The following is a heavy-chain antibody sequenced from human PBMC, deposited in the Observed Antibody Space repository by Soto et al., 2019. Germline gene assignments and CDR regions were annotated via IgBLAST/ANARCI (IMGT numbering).Heavy chain of an antibody. CDR2: IYYNENT. CDR3: ARDTRGYSRAFDH. D-gene: IGHD5-18*01. CDR1: GGSVSGGSYY. J-gene: IGHJ4*02. V-gene: IGHV4-61*01. Sequence: QVQLQESGPGLVKPSETLSLTCTVSGGSVSGGSYYWTWIRQPPGKGLEWIGYIYYNENTTYNPSLKSRVTISIDTSKNQFSLKLTSVTAADTAVYYFARDTRGYSRAFDHWGQGTLVTVSS.